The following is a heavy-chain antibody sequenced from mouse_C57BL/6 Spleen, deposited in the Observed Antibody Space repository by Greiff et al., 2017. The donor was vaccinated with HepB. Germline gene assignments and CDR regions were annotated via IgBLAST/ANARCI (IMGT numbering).Heavy chain of an antibody. J-gene: IGHJ1*03. Sequence: QVQLQQPGAELVRPGSSVKLSCKASGYTFTSYWMDWVKQRPGQGLEWIGNIYPSDSETHYNQKFKDKATLTVDKSSSTAYMQLSSLTSEDSAVYYCAILSYYYGSSPWYFDVWGTGTTVTVSS. CDR1: GYTFTSYW. CDR2: IYPSDSET. D-gene: IGHD1-1*01. CDR3: AILSYYYGSSPWYFDV. V-gene: IGHV1-61*01.